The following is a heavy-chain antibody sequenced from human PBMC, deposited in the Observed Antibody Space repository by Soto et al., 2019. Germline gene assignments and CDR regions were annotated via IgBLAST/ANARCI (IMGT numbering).Heavy chain of an antibody. V-gene: IGHV4-34*01. CDR1: GGSFSGYY. CDR3: ARGRDLWWNYYYYGMDV. J-gene: IGHJ6*02. CDR2: INHSGST. D-gene: IGHD2-21*01. Sequence: PSATLSLTCAVYGGSFSGYYWSWIRQPPGKGLEWIGEINHSGSTNYNPSLKSRVTISVDTSKNQFSLKLSSVTAADTAVYYCARGRDLWWNYYYYGMDVWGQGTTVTVSS.